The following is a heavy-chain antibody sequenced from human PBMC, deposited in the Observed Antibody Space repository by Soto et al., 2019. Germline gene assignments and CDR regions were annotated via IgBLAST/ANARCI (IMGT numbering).Heavy chain of an antibody. CDR1: GFTFSSYG. CDR2: ISYDGSNK. CDR3: AKDRPLAP. Sequence: GGSLRLSCAASGFTFSSYGMHWVRQAPGKGLEWVAVISYDGSNKYYADSVKGRFTISRDNSKNTLYLQMNSLRAEDTAVYYCAKDRPLAPWGQGTLVTVSS. D-gene: IGHD6-6*01. J-gene: IGHJ5*02. V-gene: IGHV3-30*18.